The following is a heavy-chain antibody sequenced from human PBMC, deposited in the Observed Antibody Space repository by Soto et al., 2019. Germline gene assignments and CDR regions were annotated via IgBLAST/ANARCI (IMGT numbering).Heavy chain of an antibody. D-gene: IGHD5-12*01. Sequence: EVQLVESGGGLVQPGGSLKLSCAASGFTFSGSTINWVGQAPGKGLEWFGRITNKANTNTKAYAASVKGRFTISRDDSKNTAYLQMNSLKTEDTAVYYCTRHSVDIVATIDGGQGNLVTVSS. V-gene: IGHV3-73*01. CDR3: TRHSVDIVATID. CDR2: ITNKANTNTK. CDR1: GFTFSGST. J-gene: IGHJ4*02.